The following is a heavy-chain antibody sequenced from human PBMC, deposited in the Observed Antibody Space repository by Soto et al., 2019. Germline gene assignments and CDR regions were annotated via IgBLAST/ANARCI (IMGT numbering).Heavy chain of an antibody. J-gene: IGHJ4*02. CDR2: INAYNGNT. CDR1: GYSFTNYY. V-gene: IGHV1-18*04. D-gene: IGHD1-7*01. CDR3: ARDMGNYAGY. Sequence: ASVKVSCKGSGYSFTNYYIRWVRQAPGQGLEWMGLINAYNGNTNYAQKLQGRVTMTTDTSTSTAYMELRSLRSDDTAVYYCARDMGNYAGYWGQGTLVTVSS.